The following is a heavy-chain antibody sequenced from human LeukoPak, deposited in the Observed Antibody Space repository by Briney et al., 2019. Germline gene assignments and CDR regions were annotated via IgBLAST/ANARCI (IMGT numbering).Heavy chain of an antibody. Sequence: TSETLSLTCTVSGGSISSYYWSWIRQPAGKGLEWIGRIYTSGSTNYNPSLKSRVTMSVDTSKNQFSLKLSSVTAADTAVYYCARGAYSSGWYFYYYMDVWGKGTTVTISS. D-gene: IGHD6-19*01. CDR1: GGSISSYY. CDR2: IYTSGST. J-gene: IGHJ6*03. CDR3: ARGAYSSGWYFYYYMDV. V-gene: IGHV4-4*07.